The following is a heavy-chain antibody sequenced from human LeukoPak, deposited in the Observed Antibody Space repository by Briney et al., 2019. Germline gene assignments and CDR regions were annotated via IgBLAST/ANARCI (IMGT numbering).Heavy chain of an antibody. CDR3: ASDIVVVPAARRRYYMDV. CDR1: GGSISSYY. Sequence: PSETLSLTCTVSGGSISSYYWSWIRQPPGKGLEWIGYIYTSGSTNYNPSLKSRVTISVDTSKNQFSLKLSSVTAADTAVYYCASDIVVVPAARRRYYMDVWGKGTTVTVS. J-gene: IGHJ6*03. V-gene: IGHV4-4*09. D-gene: IGHD2-2*01. CDR2: IYTSGST.